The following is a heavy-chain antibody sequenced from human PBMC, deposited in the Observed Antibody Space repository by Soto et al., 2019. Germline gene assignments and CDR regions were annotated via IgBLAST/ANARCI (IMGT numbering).Heavy chain of an antibody. D-gene: IGHD1-26*01. V-gene: IGHV3-74*01. CDR2: IHSDGTST. CDR1: GFTFYYYW. CDR3: ARGDRGAFDL. Sequence: GGSLRLSCAASGFTFYYYWMHWVRQAPGKGLVWVSRIHSDGTSTTYADSVKGRFTISRDNAKNTLSLQMNSLRAEDTAVYYCARGDRGAFDLWGQGTVVTVSS. J-gene: IGHJ3*01.